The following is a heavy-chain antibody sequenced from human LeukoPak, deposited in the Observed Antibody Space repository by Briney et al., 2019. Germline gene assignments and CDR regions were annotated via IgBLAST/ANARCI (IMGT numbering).Heavy chain of an antibody. CDR1: GFTFSNHA. J-gene: IGHJ4*02. D-gene: IGHD2-15*01. Sequence: GGSLRLSCAASGFTFSNHAMSWVCQTPRKGLQWVSVISGSGRTTEYADSVKGRFTISRDNSKNTLSLQMNSLRVEDTAIYYCAKNVVVKRYIDYWGQGTLVTVSS. CDR2: ISGSGRTT. V-gene: IGHV3-23*01. CDR3: AKNVVVKRYIDY.